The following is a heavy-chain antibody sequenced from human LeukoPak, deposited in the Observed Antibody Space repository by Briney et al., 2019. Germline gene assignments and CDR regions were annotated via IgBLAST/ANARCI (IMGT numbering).Heavy chain of an antibody. V-gene: IGHV3-30*02. CDR1: GFIFSSYG. J-gene: IGHJ4*02. CDR3: AKGLGNYFDH. D-gene: IGHD7-27*01. CDR2: IRYDGSNK. Sequence: GGSLRLSCAASGFIFSSYGMHWVRQAPGKGLEWVSFIRYDGSNKYYGDAVRGRFTISRDNSKNTLYLQMDSLRPEDTAVYYCAKGLGNYFDHWGQGTLDTVSS.